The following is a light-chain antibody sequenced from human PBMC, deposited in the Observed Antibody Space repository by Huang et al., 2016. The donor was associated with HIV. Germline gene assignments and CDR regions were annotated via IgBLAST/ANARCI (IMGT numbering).Light chain of an antibody. V-gene: IGKV1-9*01. CDR1: QDISSY. Sequence: IQLTQSPSSLSASVGDRVTITCRASQDISSYLAWYQQKPGKAPKLLIYDASTVQSGVPSRFSGSGSGTDFTLTISSLQPEDFATYYCQQLNSYPPFTFGPGTKVDI. CDR2: DAS. CDR3: QQLNSYPPFT. J-gene: IGKJ3*01.